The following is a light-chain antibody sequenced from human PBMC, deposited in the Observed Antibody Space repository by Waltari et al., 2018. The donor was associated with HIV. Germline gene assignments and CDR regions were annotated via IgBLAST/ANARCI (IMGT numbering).Light chain of an antibody. CDR3: QVWDSSTDLRV. J-gene: IGLJ2*01. V-gene: IGLV3-21*02. Sequence: SYVLTQPPSVSVAPGQTARITCGGNNIGSKGVHWYQQKPSQAPVLVVYDDMDRPSGSPGRFACSSSWNTATLTISRVEAGDEADFYCQVWDSSTDLRVFGGGTKLTVL. CDR2: DDM. CDR1: NIGSKG.